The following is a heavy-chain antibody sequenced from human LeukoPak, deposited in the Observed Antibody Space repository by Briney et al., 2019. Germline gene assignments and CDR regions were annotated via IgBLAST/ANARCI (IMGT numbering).Heavy chain of an antibody. CDR3: AKNRGGSYYSGSDY. V-gene: IGHV3-23*01. D-gene: IGHD1-26*01. CDR2: VRGSDAGT. Sequence: GGSLRLSCAASGFTFSSYAMNWVRQAPGKGLEWVSAVRGSDAGTSYADSVKGRFTISRDNSKNTLYLQMNSLRAEDTALYYWAKNRGGSYYSGSDYWGQGTLVTVSS. CDR1: GFTFSSYA. J-gene: IGHJ4*02.